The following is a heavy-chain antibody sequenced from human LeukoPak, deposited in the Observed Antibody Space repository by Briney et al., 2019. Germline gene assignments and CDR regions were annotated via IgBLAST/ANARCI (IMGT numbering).Heavy chain of an antibody. V-gene: IGHV3-30*02. CDR2: IRYDGSNK. CDR1: GFTFSSYG. J-gene: IGHJ4*02. CDR3: AKDGTYYDFWSGYFHPNFYLDY. Sequence: GGSLRLSCAASGFTFSSYGMHWVRQAPGKGLEWVAFIRYDGSNKYYADSVKGRFTISRDNSKNTLYLQLNSLTAEDTAVYYCAKDGTYYDFWSGYFHPNFYLDYWGQGTLVTVSS. D-gene: IGHD3-3*01.